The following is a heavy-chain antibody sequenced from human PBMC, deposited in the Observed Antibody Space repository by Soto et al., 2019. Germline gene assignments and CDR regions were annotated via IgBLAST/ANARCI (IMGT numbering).Heavy chain of an antibody. J-gene: IGHJ5*02. CDR2: ISAYNGNT. D-gene: IGHD3-3*01. CDR1: GYTFTSYG. Sequence: ASVKVSCKASGYTFTSYGISWVRQAPGQGLEWMGWISAYNGNTNYAQSLQGGVTMTTDTSTNIAYMELRSLTSDDTAVYYCARHPYDFWSGYHDNWFDPWGQGTLVTVS. CDR3: ARHPYDFWSGYHDNWFDP. V-gene: IGHV1-18*01.